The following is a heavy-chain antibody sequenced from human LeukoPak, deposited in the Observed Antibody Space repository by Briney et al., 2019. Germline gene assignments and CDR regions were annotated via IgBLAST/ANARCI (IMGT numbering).Heavy chain of an antibody. D-gene: IGHD3-22*01. CDR3: AKDQVTMILGRLDP. Sequence: GRSLRLSCAASGFTFSSYAMSWVRQAPGKGLEWVSAISGSGGSTYYADSVKGRFTISRDNSKNTLYLQMNSLRAEDTAVYYCAKDQVTMILGRLDPWGQGTLVTVSS. V-gene: IGHV3-23*01. CDR1: GFTFSSYA. CDR2: ISGSGGST. J-gene: IGHJ5*02.